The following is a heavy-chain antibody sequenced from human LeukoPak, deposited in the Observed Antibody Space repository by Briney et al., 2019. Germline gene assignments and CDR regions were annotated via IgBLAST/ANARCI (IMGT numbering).Heavy chain of an antibody. V-gene: IGHV3-72*01. D-gene: IGHD1-26*01. CDR2: SIEKANSYTT. Sequence: GGSLRLSCAASGFTLSDHYMDWVRQAPGKGLEWVGRSIEKANSYTTEYAASVKGRFTIPRDESKNSLFLHMNSLKTEDTAVYYCVRGLVGVGATLGAVDIWGQGTMVTVSS. J-gene: IGHJ3*02. CDR1: GFTLSDHY. CDR3: VRGLVGVGATLGAVDI.